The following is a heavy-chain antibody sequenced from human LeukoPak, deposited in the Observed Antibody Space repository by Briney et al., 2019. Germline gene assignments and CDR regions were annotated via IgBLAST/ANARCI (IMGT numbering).Heavy chain of an antibody. J-gene: IGHJ3*01. CDR3: AREGLVCIRTSCYLAAFDL. V-gene: IGHV3-74*01. D-gene: IGHD2-2*01. CDR1: GFTFSNYW. CDR2: INSDGSST. Sequence: GGSLGLSCAASGFTFSNYWMHWVRQAPGKGLVWVSRINSDGSSTNYADSVKGRFTISRDNAKNTLSLQMNSLRAEDTAVYYCAREGLVCIRTSCYLAAFDLWGQGTVVTVSS.